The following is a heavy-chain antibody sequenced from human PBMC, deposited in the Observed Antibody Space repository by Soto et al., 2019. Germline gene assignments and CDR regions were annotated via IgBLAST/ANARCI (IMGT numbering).Heavy chain of an antibody. Sequence: QVQLVQSGAEVKKPGASVKVYCKASGYTFTSYGISWVRQAPGQGLEWMGWISAYNGNTNYAQKLQGRVTMTTDTSTSTAYMELRSLRSDDTALYYCASVNYSDRSGFRPARAFDIWCQGTMVTVSS. J-gene: IGHJ3*02. V-gene: IGHV1-18*04. CDR2: ISAYNGNT. D-gene: IGHD3-22*01. CDR1: GYTFTSYG. CDR3: ASVNYSDRSGFRPARAFDI.